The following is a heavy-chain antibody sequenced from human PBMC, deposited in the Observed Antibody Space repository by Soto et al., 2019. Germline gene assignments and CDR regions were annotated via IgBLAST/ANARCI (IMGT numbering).Heavy chain of an antibody. Sequence: EVQLLESGGGLIQPGGSLRLSCEASGFTFSNYGMTWVRQAPGKGLEWVSTISGSGDRAFYADPVKGRFNISRDNSKNTLYLQMNSLSAEDTAIYYCAKEMIASTLADFFDYWGQGILVTVSS. CDR3: AKEMIASTLADFFDY. V-gene: IGHV3-23*01. J-gene: IGHJ4*02. D-gene: IGHD2-21*01. CDR1: GFTFSNYG. CDR2: ISGSGDRA.